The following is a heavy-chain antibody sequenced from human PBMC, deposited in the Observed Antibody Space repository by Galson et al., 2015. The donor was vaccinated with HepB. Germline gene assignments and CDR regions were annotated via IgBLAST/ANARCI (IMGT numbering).Heavy chain of an antibody. J-gene: IGHJ6*02. V-gene: IGHV1-18*04. CDR2: ISAYNGNT. Sequence: SVKVSCKASGYTFTSYGISWVRQAPGQGLEWMGWISAYNGNTNYAQKLQGRVTMTTDTSTSTAYMELRSLRSDDTAVYYCARAPPPYYEYGMDVWGQGTTVTVSS. CDR1: GYTFTSYG. CDR3: ARAPPPYYEYGMDV. D-gene: IGHD3-3*01.